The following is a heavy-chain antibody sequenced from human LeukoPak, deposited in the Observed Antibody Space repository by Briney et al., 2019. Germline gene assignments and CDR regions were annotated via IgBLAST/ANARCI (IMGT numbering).Heavy chain of an antibody. V-gene: IGHV3-20*04. Sequence: GGSLRLSCAASGFTFDDYGMSWVRQAPGEGLGWVSGINWDGGSTGYADSVKGRFDISRDNAKNSLYLQMNSLRAEDTALYYCARGGTLGIFGVVLRMDVWGKGTTVTVSS. CDR1: GFTFDDYG. CDR2: INWDGGST. CDR3: ARGGTLGIFGVVLRMDV. J-gene: IGHJ6*04. D-gene: IGHD3-3*01.